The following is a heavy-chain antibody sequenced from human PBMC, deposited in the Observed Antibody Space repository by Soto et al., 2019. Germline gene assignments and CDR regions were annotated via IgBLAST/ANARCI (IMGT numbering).Heavy chain of an antibody. CDR3: ARDYYDSSGYYYGGAFDI. CDR1: GFTFSSYG. V-gene: IGHV3-33*01. J-gene: IGHJ3*02. D-gene: IGHD3-22*01. Sequence: PGGSLRLSCAASGFTFSSYGMHWVRQAPGKGLEWVAVIWYDGSNKYYADSVKGRFTISRDNSKNTLYLQMNSLRAEDTAVYYSARDYYDSSGYYYGGAFDIWGQGTMVTVS. CDR2: IWYDGSNK.